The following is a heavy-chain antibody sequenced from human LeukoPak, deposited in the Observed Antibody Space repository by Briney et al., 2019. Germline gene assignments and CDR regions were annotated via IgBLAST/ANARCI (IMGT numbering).Heavy chain of an antibody. Sequence: SETLSLTCAVYGGSFSGYYWSWIRQPPGKGLEWIGEINHSGSTYYNASLKSQVSISIDTSKNRFSLKLTSVTAADTAVYYCARQTGSGLFILPGGQGTLVTVPS. CDR3: ARQTGSGLFILP. CDR2: INHSGST. V-gene: IGHV4-34*01. CDR1: GGSFSGYY. D-gene: IGHD3/OR15-3a*01. J-gene: IGHJ4*02.